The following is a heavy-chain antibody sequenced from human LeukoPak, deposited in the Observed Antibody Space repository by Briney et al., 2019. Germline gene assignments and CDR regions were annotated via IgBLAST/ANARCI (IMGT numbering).Heavy chain of an antibody. CDR2: IIPIFGTA. CDR3: ASAVLRYFDSHDAFDI. V-gene: IGHV1-69*05. D-gene: IGHD3-9*01. Sequence: SVKVSCKASGGTFSSYAISMVRQAPGQGLEWMGRIIPIFGTANYAQKFQGRVTITTDDSTSTAYMELSSLRSEDTAVYSCASAVLRYFDSHDAFDIWGQGTMVTVSS. J-gene: IGHJ3*02. CDR1: GGTFSSYA.